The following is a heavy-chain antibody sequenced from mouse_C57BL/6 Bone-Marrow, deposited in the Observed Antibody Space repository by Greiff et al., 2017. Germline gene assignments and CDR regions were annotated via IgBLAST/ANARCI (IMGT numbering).Heavy chain of an antibody. CDR3: ARGGSVVPHWYFDV. Sequence: EVQLVESGPDLVKPSQSLSLTCTVTGYSITSGYNWHWIRQFPGNKLEWMGYIQYSGSTNYNPSLKSRISITRDKSKSQFFLQLNSVATEDTATYYWARGGSVVPHWYFDVGGAGTTVTVSA. CDR1: GYSITSGYN. CDR2: IQYSGST. D-gene: IGHD1-1*01. V-gene: IGHV3-1*02. J-gene: IGHJ1*01.